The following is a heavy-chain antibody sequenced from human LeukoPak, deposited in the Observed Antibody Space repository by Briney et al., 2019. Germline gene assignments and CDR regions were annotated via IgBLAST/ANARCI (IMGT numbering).Heavy chain of an antibody. CDR3: ARGKGYGDPLNY. J-gene: IGHJ4*02. CDR2: IYYSGST. D-gene: IGHD4-17*01. Sequence: SETLSLTCTVSGGSISSSSYYWGWIRQPPGKGLEWIGSIYYSGSTYYNPSLKSRVTISVDTSKNQFSLKLSSVTAADTAVYYCARGKGYGDPLNYWGQGTLVTVSS. CDR1: GGSISSSSYY. V-gene: IGHV4-39*01.